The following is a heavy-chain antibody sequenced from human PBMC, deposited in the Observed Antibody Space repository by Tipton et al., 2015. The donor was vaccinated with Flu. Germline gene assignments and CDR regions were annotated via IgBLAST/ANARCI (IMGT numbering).Heavy chain of an antibody. CDR1: GGSISSYY. J-gene: IGHJ6*03. D-gene: IGHD2-8*01. Sequence: VKPSETLSLTCTVSGGSISSYYWSWIRQPPGKGLEWIGYIYYSGSTNYNPSLKSRVTISVDTSKNQFSLKLSSVTAADTAVYYCARAYCTNGVCYRSRYYYYMDVWGKGTTVTVSS. V-gene: IGHV4-59*01. CDR3: ARAYCTNGVCYRSRYYYYMDV. CDR2: IYYSGST.